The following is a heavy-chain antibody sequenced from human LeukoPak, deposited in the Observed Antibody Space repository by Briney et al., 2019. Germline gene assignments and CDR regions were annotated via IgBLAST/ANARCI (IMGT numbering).Heavy chain of an antibody. J-gene: IGHJ4*02. D-gene: IGHD3-22*01. CDR3: ARGKMMIVVVPYFDY. CDR1: GFTFSSYS. V-gene: IGHV3-21*01. Sequence: PGGSLRLSCAASGFTFSSYSMNSVRQAPGKGLEWVSSISSSSSYIYYADSVKGRFTISRDNAKNSLYLQMNSLRAEDTAVYYCARGKMMIVVVPYFDYWGQGTLVTVSS. CDR2: ISSSSSYI.